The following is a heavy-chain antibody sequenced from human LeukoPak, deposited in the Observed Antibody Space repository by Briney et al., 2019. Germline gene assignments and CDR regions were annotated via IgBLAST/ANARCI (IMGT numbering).Heavy chain of an antibody. CDR1: GYTFTGYY. CDR3: AKDLGGYSYGYDS. J-gene: IGHJ4*02. V-gene: IGHV1-2*02. D-gene: IGHD5-18*01. CDR2: INPNSGGT. Sequence: ASVKVSCKASGYTFTGYYIHWVRQVPGQGLDWMGWINPNSGGTNDAQKFQDRVTMTGDTSISTAFMELSRLTFDDTAVYYCAKDLGGYSYGYDSWGQGTLVTVSS.